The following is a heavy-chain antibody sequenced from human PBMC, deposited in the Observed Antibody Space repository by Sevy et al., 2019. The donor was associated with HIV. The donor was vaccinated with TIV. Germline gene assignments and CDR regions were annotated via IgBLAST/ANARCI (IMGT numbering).Heavy chain of an antibody. CDR3: ATRWTPGY. CDR1: GFPFTAYG. J-gene: IGHJ4*02. CDR2: IRYDGSNK. Sequence: GESLKISCAASGFPFTAYGMHWVRQAPGKGLEWVAFIRYDGSNKFYADSVKGRFTISRDNSNNTLFLQMNTLRTEDTAVYYCATRWTPGYWGQGTLVTVSS. D-gene: IGHD1-1*01. V-gene: IGHV3-30*02.